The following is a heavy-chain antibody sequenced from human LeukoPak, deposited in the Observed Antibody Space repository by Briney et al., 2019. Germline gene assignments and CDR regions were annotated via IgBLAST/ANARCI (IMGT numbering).Heavy chain of an antibody. V-gene: IGHV3-30*18. CDR1: GFTFSSHG. J-gene: IGHJ4*02. CDR2: ISYDGSNK. Sequence: GGSLRLSCAASGFTFSSHGMQWVRQTPGKGLEWVAVISYDGSNKFYGESMKGRFTISRDSSKNTVHLQMNNLRPEDTAVYFCVKELYGKSFFDFWGQGALVTVSS. D-gene: IGHD3-16*02. CDR3: VKELYGKSFFDF.